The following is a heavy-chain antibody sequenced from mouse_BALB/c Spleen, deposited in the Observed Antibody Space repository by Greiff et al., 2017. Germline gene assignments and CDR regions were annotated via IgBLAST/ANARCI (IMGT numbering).Heavy chain of an antibody. Sequence: VQLQQSGAELVKPGASVKLSCTASGFNIKDTYMHWVKQRPEQGLEWIGRIDPANGNTKYDPKFQGKATITADTSSNTAYLQLSSLTSEDTAVYYCARPYGYGAMDYWGQGTSVTVAS. D-gene: IGHD1-2*01. J-gene: IGHJ4*01. CDR2: IDPANGNT. CDR3: ARPYGYGAMDY. CDR1: GFNIKDTY. V-gene: IGHV14-3*02.